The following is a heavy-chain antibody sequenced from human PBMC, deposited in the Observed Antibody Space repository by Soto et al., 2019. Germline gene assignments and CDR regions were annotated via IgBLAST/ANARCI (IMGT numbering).Heavy chain of an antibody. D-gene: IGHD4-17*01. CDR3: ARGTTWGPALFRYMDV. J-gene: IGHJ6*03. Sequence: QVQLVQSGAEVKKPGASVKVSCKASGYTFTSYAMHWVRQAPGQRLEWMGWINAGNGNTKYSQKFQGRVTITRDTSTSTVYMELSSLRSEDTAVYYCARGTTWGPALFRYMDVWGKGTTVTVSS. V-gene: IGHV1-3*01. CDR1: GYTFTSYA. CDR2: INAGNGNT.